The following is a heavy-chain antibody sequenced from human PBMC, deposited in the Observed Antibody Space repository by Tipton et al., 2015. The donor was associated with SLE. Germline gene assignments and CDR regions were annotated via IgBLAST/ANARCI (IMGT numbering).Heavy chain of an antibody. V-gene: IGHV4-59*11. D-gene: IGHD6-25*01. J-gene: IGHJ3*02. CDR3: ASVLPLATAGALNAFDI. Sequence: LRLSCTVSGGSISSHYWSWIRQPQGKGLEWFGYIYYSGSTNYNPSLKSRVTISVDTSKNQFSLRVTSVNAADTAVYYCASVLPLATAGALNAFDIWGQGTMVTVSS. CDR2: IYYSGST. CDR1: GGSISSHY.